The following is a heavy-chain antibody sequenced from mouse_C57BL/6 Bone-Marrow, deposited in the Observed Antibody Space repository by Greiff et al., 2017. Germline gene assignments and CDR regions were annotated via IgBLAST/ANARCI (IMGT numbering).Heavy chain of an antibody. Sequence: EVMLVESGGGLVQPGGSLKLSCAASGFTFSDYYMYWVRQTPEKRLEWVAYISNGGGSTYYPDTVKGRFTISRDNAKNTLYLQMSRLQSEDTAMYYCARRSYYYAYYYAMDYWGQGTSVTVSS. CDR1: GFTFSDYY. V-gene: IGHV5-12*01. CDR2: ISNGGGST. D-gene: IGHD1-1*01. CDR3: ARRSYYYAYYYAMDY. J-gene: IGHJ4*01.